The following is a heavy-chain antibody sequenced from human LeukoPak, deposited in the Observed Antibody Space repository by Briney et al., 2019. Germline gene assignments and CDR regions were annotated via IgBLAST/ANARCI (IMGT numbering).Heavy chain of an antibody. CDR2: IRSKTNSYAT. CDR3: LSLWSGSYTPV. Sequence: GRSLKLSCAASGFIFSGSALRWVRQASGKGREWVGHIRSKTNSYATGYAASVKGRFTISRDDSKNTAYLQVNSLKTEATAVYYCLSLWSGSYTPVWGQGTLVTVSS. D-gene: IGHD3-3*01. J-gene: IGHJ4*02. CDR1: GFIFSGSA. V-gene: IGHV3-73*01.